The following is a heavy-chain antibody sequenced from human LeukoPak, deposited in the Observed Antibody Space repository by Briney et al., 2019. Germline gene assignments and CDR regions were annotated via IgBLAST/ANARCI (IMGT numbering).Heavy chain of an antibody. CDR1: GGSISSGSYY. Sequence: SETLSLTCTVSGGSISSGSYYWSWIRQPAGKGLEWIGRIYTSGSTYYNPSLKSRVTISVDTSKNQFSLKLSSVTAADTAVYYCARLYGSGSYSDAFDIWGQGTMVTVSS. CDR3: ARLYGSGSYSDAFDI. J-gene: IGHJ3*02. V-gene: IGHV4-61*02. D-gene: IGHD3-10*01. CDR2: IYTSGST.